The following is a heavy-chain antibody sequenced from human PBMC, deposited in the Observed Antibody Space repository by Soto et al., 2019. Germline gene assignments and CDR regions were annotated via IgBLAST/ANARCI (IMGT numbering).Heavy chain of an antibody. Sequence: SVKVSCKGFGYSCMNYGINGVVRSPLRWREWVGCISPYSGYTHSAQRFHGRLTLTTDTAASTAYMELRILRSADTALYYCAREASVLIPAAQPSRFDSWGQGTLVTVSS. D-gene: IGHD2-2*01. CDR3: AREASVLIPAAQPSRFDS. CDR1: GYSCMNYG. CDR2: ISPYSGYT. J-gene: IGHJ4*02. V-gene: IGHV1-18*01.